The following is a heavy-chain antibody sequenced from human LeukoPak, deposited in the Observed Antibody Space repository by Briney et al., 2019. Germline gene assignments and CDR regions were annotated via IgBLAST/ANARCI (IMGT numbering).Heavy chain of an antibody. CDR1: GGSISSGSYY. V-gene: IGHV4-61*02. Sequence: SETLSLTCTVSGGSISSGSYYWSWIRQPAGKGLEWIGRIYTSGSTNYNPSLKSRVTISLDTSKNQFSLKLSSVTAADTAVYYCARPFPGSYRYNWFDPWGQGTLVTVSS. CDR3: ARPFPGSYRYNWFDP. CDR2: IYTSGST. J-gene: IGHJ5*02. D-gene: IGHD3-16*02.